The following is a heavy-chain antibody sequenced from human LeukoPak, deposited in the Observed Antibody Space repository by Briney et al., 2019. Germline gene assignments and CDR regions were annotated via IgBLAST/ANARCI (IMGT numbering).Heavy chain of an antibody. D-gene: IGHD1-26*01. V-gene: IGHV3-20*04. CDR2: INWNGGST. CDR3: ARAGGSYREYYLDY. Sequence: PGGSLRLSCAASGFTFDDYGMSWVRQAPGKGLEWVSGINWNGGSTGYADSVKGRFTISRDNAGNSLYLQMNSLRAEDTALYYCARAGGSYREYYLDYWGQGTLVTVSS. CDR1: GFTFDDYG. J-gene: IGHJ4*02.